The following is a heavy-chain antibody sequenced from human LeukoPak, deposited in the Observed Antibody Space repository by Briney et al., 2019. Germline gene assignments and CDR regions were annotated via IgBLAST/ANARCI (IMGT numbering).Heavy chain of an antibody. V-gene: IGHV4-39*01. CDR1: GGSISSSSYY. Sequence: SETLSLTCTVSGGSISSSSYYWGWIRQPPGKGLEWIGSIYYSGSTYYNPSLKSRVTISVDTSKNQFSLKLSSVTAADTAGYYCASGGNSGDAFDIWGQGTMVTVSS. D-gene: IGHD4-23*01. J-gene: IGHJ3*02. CDR3: ASGGNSGDAFDI. CDR2: IYYSGST.